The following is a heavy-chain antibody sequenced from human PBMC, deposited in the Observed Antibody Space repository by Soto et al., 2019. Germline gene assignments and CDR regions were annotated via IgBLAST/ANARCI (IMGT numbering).Heavy chain of an antibody. J-gene: IGHJ5*02. Sequence: SATLSLTCGVSGDSVSSVNWWSWVRQAPGKGLEWIGEIYHSGTTNYNPSLTGRVTMSVDKSKNQFSLNLTSVTAADTAVYYCARFTGFFSISHFDRWGKGTLVTVSS. CDR2: IYHSGTT. V-gene: IGHV4-4*02. CDR1: GDSVSSVNW. D-gene: IGHD3-3*01. CDR3: ARFTGFFSISHFDR.